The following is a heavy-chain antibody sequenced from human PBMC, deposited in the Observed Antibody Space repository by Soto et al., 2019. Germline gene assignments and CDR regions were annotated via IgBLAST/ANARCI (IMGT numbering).Heavy chain of an antibody. D-gene: IGHD6-6*01. CDR1: GDSVSSNRAA. CDR2: TYYRSKWYN. V-gene: IGHV6-1*01. J-gene: IGHJ5*02. Sequence: PSQTLSLTCAISGDSVSSNRAALNLSMQSPSRGPEWLGRTYYRSKWYNDYAVSVKSRITINPDTSKNQFSLQLNSVTPEDTAVYYCARGRSSQLGDYNWFDPWGQGTLVTVSS. CDR3: ARGRSSQLGDYNWFDP.